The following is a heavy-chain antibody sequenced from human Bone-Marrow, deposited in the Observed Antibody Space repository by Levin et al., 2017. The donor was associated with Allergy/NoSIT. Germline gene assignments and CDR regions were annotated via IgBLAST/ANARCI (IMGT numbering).Heavy chain of an antibody. D-gene: IGHD2-2*01. V-gene: IGHV3-23*01. Sequence: GGSLRLSCAASGFIFSNYAMAWVRQTPEKGLEWVSTIGGSGTTTYYADSVKGRFTISRDNSKNTLYLQMHALRAEDTAVYYCAKALGGPCITTSCRTIEYWGQGTLVTVSS. CDR2: IGGSGTTT. CDR3: AKALGGPCITTSCRTIEY. J-gene: IGHJ4*02. CDR1: GFIFSNYA.